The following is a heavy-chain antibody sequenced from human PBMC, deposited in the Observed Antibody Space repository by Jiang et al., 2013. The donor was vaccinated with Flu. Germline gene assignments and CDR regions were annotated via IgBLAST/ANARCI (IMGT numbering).Heavy chain of an antibody. CDR1: GDTFSSYA. J-gene: IGHJ4*02. D-gene: IGHD5-18*01. Sequence: GAEVKKPGSSVKVSCKAFGDTFSSYAISWVRQAPGKGLEWMGGTIPIFGTTNHAQKFQGRVTFTADESTSTAYMELSSLRSEDTAVYYCARGTGYSYGPFDYWGQGTLVTVSS. CDR2: TIPIFGTT. CDR3: ARGTGYSYGPFDY. V-gene: IGHV1-69*01.